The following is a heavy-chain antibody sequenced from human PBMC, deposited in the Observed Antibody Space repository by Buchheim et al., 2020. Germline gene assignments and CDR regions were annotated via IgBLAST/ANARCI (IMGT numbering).Heavy chain of an antibody. Sequence: QVHLVQSGAEVKKPGASVKVSCKASGYTFTEFYIHWVRQAPGQGLEWMGYVNPNSGGTNYAQKFQGRVTMTRDTSISPASMELKRLRSDDTAVYYCARSSTSDWGQGTL. CDR1: GYTFTEFY. CDR3: ARSSTSD. CDR2: VNPNSGGT. J-gene: IGHJ4*02. D-gene: IGHD6-6*01. V-gene: IGHV1-2*02.